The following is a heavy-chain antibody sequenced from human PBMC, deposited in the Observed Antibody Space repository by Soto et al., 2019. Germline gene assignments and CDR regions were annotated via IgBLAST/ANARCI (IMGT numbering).Heavy chain of an antibody. Sequence: SVKVSCKASGFTFTSSAMQWVRQARGQRLEWIGWIVVGSGNTNYAQKFQERVTITRDMSTSTAYMELSSLRSEDTAVYYCAADSGGSGSYPDKYYYYYYGMDVWG. CDR2: IVVGSGNT. CDR1: GFTFTSSA. J-gene: IGHJ6*02. CDR3: AADSGGSGSYPDKYYYYYYGMDV. D-gene: IGHD3-10*01. V-gene: IGHV1-58*02.